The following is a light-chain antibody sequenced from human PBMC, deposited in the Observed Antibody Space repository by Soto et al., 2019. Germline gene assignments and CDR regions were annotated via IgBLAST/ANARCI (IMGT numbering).Light chain of an antibody. V-gene: IGKV3-15*01. Sequence: ELLMTQSPATLSVSPGERATLSCRASQSVSSNLAWYQQKPGQTPRLLISGAFTRATGIPARFSGSGSGTEFTLTISSLQPEDFAVYYCHQYDNWPLTWTFGQGTKV. CDR1: QSVSSN. CDR3: HQYDNWPLTWT. CDR2: GAF. J-gene: IGKJ1*01.